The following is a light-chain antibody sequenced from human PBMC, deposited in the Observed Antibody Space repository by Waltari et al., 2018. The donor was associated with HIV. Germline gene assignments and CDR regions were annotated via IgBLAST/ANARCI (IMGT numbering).Light chain of an antibody. J-gene: IGLJ3*02. V-gene: IGLV1-47*01. CDR2: AYD. Sequence: QSVLTQPPSMSGPPGQRVTISCSGSNSIVEIYSVHLYQRVPGAAPKLVIFAYDQRPLGVPDRLSGSKSGSSASLAISGLRSEDEAEYYCATWADILSAWVFGGGTRVTVL. CDR3: ATWADILSAWV. CDR1: NSIVEIYS.